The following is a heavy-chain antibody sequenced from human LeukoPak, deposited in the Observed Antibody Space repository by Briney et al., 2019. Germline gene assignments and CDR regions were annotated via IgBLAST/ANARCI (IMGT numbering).Heavy chain of an antibody. J-gene: IGHJ4*02. CDR3: ARMSVHYYGSGGGAYYFDY. D-gene: IGHD3-10*01. CDR1: GGSFNDYY. CDR2: IDQSGST. Sequence: SETLSLTCAVYGGSFNDYYWNWIRQPPGKGLEWIGKIDQSGSTIYNSSLKSRVTMSVDTSKNQFSLKLSSVTAADTAVYYCARMSVHYYGSGGGAYYFDYWGQGTLVTVSS. V-gene: IGHV4-34*01.